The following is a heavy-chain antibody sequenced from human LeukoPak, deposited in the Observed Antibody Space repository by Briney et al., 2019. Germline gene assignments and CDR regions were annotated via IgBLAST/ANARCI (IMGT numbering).Heavy chain of an antibody. Sequence: ASVKVSCKASGYTFTSYYMHWVRRAPGQGLEWMGIINPSGGSTSYAQKFQGRVTMTRDTSTSTVYMELSSLRSEDTAVYYCARDMTSGYYFDYWGQGTLVTVSS. V-gene: IGHV1-46*01. D-gene: IGHD3-22*01. CDR1: GYTFTSYY. CDR3: ARDMTSGYYFDY. J-gene: IGHJ4*02. CDR2: INPSGGST.